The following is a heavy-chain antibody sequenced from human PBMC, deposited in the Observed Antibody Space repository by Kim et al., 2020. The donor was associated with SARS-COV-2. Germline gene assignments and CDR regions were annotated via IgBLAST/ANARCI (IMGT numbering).Heavy chain of an antibody. CDR3: ARGIGPVLRYFDWLLYVDY. J-gene: IGHJ4*02. V-gene: IGHV4-59*01. CDR2: IYYSGST. Sequence: SETLSLTCTVSGGSISSYYWSWIRQPPGKGLEWIGYIYYSGSTNYNPSLKSRVTISVDTSKNQFSLKLSSVTAADTAVYYCARGIGPVLRYFDWLLYVDYWGQGTLVTVSS. D-gene: IGHD3-9*01. CDR1: GGSISSYY.